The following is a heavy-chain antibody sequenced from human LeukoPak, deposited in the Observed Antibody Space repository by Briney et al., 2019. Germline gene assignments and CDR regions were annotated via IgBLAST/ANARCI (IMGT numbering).Heavy chain of an antibody. CDR2: ISYDGSNK. CDR3: AKDPEMATAAGDY. Sequence: GGSLRLSCAASGFTFMTYWMSWVRQAPGKGLEWVAVISYDGSNKYYADSVKGRFTISRDNSKNTLSLQMNSLRAEDTAVYYCAKDPEMATAAGDYWGQGTLVTVSS. J-gene: IGHJ4*02. V-gene: IGHV3-30*18. D-gene: IGHD5-24*01. CDR1: GFTFMTYW.